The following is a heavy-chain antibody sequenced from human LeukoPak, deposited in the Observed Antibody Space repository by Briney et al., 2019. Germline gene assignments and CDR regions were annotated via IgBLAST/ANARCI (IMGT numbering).Heavy chain of an antibody. CDR1: GYTFTGYY. V-gene: IGHV1-2*02. CDR3: ARLSLWSGYYLFDP. D-gene: IGHD3-3*01. Sequence: ASVKVSCTASGYTFTGYYMHRVRQAPGQGLEWMGWINPNSGGTNYAQKFQGRVTMTRDTSISTAYMELSRLRSDDTAVYYCARLSLWSGYYLFDPWGQGTLVTVSS. J-gene: IGHJ5*02. CDR2: INPNSGGT.